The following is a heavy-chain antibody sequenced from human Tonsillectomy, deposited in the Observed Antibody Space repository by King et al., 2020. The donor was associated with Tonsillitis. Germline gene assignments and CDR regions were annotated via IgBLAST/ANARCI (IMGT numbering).Heavy chain of an antibody. Sequence: LQLQESGPGLVKPSETLSLTCTVSGGSISSSSYYWGWIRQPPGKGLEWIGSIYYSGSTYYNPSLKSRVTISVDTSKNQFSLKLSSVTAADTAVYYCARQIVLGLLGWYFDLWGRGPLVTVSS. V-gene: IGHV4-39*01. CDR1: GGSISSSSYY. J-gene: IGHJ2*01. CDR2: IYYSGST. CDR3: ARQIVLGLLGWYFDL. D-gene: IGHD2/OR15-2a*01.